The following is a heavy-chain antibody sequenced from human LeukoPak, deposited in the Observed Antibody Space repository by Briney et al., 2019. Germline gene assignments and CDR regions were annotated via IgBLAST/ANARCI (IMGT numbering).Heavy chain of an antibody. Sequence: ASVKVSCKASGYTFTDYYIHWVRQAPGQGLECMGWINPNTGGIYHPKRFQGRVTMTRDTSISTASMELSGLTSDDTAVYYCARGAYPYCSRGTCFPAHFDSWGQGTLVTVSS. CDR1: GYTFTDYY. V-gene: IGHV1-2*02. CDR3: ARGAYPYCSRGTCFPAHFDS. J-gene: IGHJ4*02. D-gene: IGHD2-15*01. CDR2: INPNTGGI.